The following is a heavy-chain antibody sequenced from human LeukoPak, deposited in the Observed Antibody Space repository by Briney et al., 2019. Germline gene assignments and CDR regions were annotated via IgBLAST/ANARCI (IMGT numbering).Heavy chain of an antibody. D-gene: IGHD5-18*01. CDR2: IYSNGIT. Sequence: SETLSLTCTVSGGSISSYYWSWIRQPLGKGPEWIGYIYSNGITSYNPSLKSRVTMSLDTSNNQVSLRLSSATTADTAVYYCARGFSYPEFWGQGTLVTVS. CDR1: GGSISSYY. J-gene: IGHJ4*02. V-gene: IGHV4-59*01. CDR3: ARGFSYPEF.